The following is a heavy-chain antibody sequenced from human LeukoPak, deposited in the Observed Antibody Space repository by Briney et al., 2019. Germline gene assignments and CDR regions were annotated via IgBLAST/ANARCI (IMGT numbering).Heavy chain of an antibody. D-gene: IGHD3-22*01. CDR3: ARVGDYYDSNGYSVDAFDI. CDR2: IRNKAKSYTT. CDR1: VFTLSNHY. Sequence: GGSLRLSCAASVFTLSNHYIDSVRQAPGKGLEWVGRIRNKAKSYTTEYAASVKGRFTISRDDSKNSLYLQMNSLKNEDTAVYYCARVGDYYDSNGYSVDAFDIWGQGTMVTVSS. J-gene: IGHJ3*02. V-gene: IGHV3-72*01.